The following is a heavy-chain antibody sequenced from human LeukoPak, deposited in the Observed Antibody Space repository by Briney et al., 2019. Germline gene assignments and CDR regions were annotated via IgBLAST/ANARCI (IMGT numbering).Heavy chain of an antibody. CDR3: ARDGAPHLFMVRGWFDP. CDR1: GFTFSSYA. Sequence: GRSLRLSCAASGFTFSSYAMHWVRQAPGKGLEWVAVISYDGSNKYYADSVKGRFTISRDNSKNTLYLQMNSLRAEDTAVYYCARDGAPHLFMVRGWFDPWGQGTLVTVSS. J-gene: IGHJ5*02. CDR2: ISYDGSNK. D-gene: IGHD3-10*01. V-gene: IGHV3-30-3*01.